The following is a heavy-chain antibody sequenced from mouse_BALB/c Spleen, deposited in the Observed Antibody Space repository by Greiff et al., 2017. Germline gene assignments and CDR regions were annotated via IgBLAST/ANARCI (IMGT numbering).Heavy chain of an antibody. CDR2: INSNGGST. CDR3: ARDGLLRPFAY. J-gene: IGHJ3*01. CDR1: GFTFSSYG. V-gene: IGHV5-6-3*01. Sequence: EVKLVESGGGLVQPGGSLKLSCAASGFTFSSYGMSWVRQTPDKRLELVATINSNGGSTYYPDSVKGRFTISRDNAKNTLYLQMSSLKSEDTAMYYCARDGLLRPFAYWGQGTLVTVSA. D-gene: IGHD2-3*01.